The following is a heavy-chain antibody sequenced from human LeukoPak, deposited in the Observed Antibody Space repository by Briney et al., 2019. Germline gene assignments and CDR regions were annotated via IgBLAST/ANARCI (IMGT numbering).Heavy chain of an antibody. CDR1: GGTFSIYA. CDR2: IIPILGIA. CDR3: SSRRYYYYGMDV. J-gene: IGHJ6*02. Sequence: ASVKVSCKASGGTFSIYAISWVRQAPGQGHEWMGRIIPILGIANYAQKFQGRVTITADKSTSTAYKELSSLRSEDTAVYYCSSRRYYYYGMDVWGQGTTVTVSS. V-gene: IGHV1-69*04.